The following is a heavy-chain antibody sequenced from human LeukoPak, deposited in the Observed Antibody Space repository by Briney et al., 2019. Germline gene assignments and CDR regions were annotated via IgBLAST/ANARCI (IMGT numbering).Heavy chain of an antibody. CDR1: GFTFSSYW. CDR3: ARDKYCSSTSCYLLDY. J-gene: IGHJ4*02. D-gene: IGHD2-2*01. Sequence: GGSLRLSCAASGFTFSSYWMHWVRQAPGKGLVWVSRINSDGSSTSYADSVKGRFTISRDNAKNTLYLQMNRLRAEDTAVYYCARDKYCSSTSCYLLDYWGQGTLVTVSS. V-gene: IGHV3-74*01. CDR2: INSDGSST.